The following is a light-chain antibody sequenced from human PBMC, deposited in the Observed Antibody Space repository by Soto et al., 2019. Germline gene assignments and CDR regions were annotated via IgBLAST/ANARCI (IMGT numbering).Light chain of an antibody. V-gene: IGKV3-20*01. CDR3: QQYGSSPPYT. CDR2: GAS. CDR1: QRVRSSY. Sequence: EIVLTQSPGTLSLSPGERATLSCRASQRVRSSYLAWYQQKPGQAHRLLIYGASSRATGIPDRFSGSGSGTYCTLTISRLEPEDCAVYYCQQYGSSPPYTFGQGTKLEIK. J-gene: IGKJ2*01.